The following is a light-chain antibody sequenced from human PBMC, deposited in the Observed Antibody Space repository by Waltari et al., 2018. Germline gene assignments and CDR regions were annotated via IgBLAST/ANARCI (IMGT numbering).Light chain of an antibody. CDR3: QQRSTWPPS. CDR2: DVY. CDR1: PSVSIY. J-gene: IGKJ4*01. Sequence: EIVLTQSPATLSLSPGERATLSCRASPSVSIYLAWYQQKPGQSPRLLIYDVYKRATGIPARSSGSGSGTDFTLTISSLEPEDFAVYYCQQRSTWPPSFGGGTKVEIK. V-gene: IGKV3-11*01.